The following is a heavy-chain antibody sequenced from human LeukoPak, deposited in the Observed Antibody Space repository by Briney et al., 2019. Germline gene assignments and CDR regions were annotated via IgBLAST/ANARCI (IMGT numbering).Heavy chain of an antibody. V-gene: IGHV1-8*03. J-gene: IGHJ4*02. Sequence: ASVKVSCKASGYTFTSYDINWVRQATGQGLEWMGWMNPNSGNTGYAQKFQGRVTITRNTSISTAYMELSSLRSEDTAVYYCARVKIGYCSGGSCYFDYWGQGTLVTVSS. D-gene: IGHD2-15*01. CDR3: ARVKIGYCSGGSCYFDY. CDR2: MNPNSGNT. CDR1: GYTFTSYD.